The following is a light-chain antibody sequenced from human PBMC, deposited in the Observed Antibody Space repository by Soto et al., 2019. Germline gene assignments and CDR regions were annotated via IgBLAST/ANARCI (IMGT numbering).Light chain of an antibody. V-gene: IGKV1-39*01. CDR1: QRISGY. CDR3: HQSYSASPT. J-gene: IGKJ2*01. CDR2: HTS. Sequence: DIQMTQSPSSLSASVGDRVTITCRASQRISGYLNWFQQKPGKAPNLMVYHTSKLQSGVPPRFSGSGSGTDFTRSISRLQPEDFATYCCHQSYSASPTFGQGTKLDIK.